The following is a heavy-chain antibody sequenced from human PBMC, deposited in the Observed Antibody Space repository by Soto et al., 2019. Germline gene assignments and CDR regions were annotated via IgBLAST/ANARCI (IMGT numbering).Heavy chain of an antibody. D-gene: IGHD2-2*02. CDR3: ARRAVAPAPIGYFHYHLDV. J-gene: IGHJ6*02. CDR1: GGTFDNYA. CDR2: IIPIFGAL. V-gene: IGHV1-69*06. Sequence: QVQLVQSGAEVKKPGSSVKVSCKTSGGTFDNYAINWVRQAPGQGLEWMGGIIPIFGALNYAQKFQGRVTSTADKSTSTAYMELGSLTSEDTGVYYCARRAVAPAPIGYFHYHLDVWGQGTTVTVSS.